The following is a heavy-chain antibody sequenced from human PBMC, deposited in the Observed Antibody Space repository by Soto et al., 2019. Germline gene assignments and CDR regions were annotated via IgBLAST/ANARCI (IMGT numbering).Heavy chain of an antibody. Sequence: QVQLVQSGAEVKKPGSSVKVSCKASGGTFSSYAISWVRQAPGQGLEWMGGIIPIFGTANYAQKFQGRVTITADESTSTAYMELSSLRSEDTALYFCARAGQRVGATTRHEYWGQGTLVTVSS. CDR3: ARAGQRVGATTRHEY. V-gene: IGHV1-69*01. CDR1: GGTFSSYA. J-gene: IGHJ4*02. CDR2: IIPIFGTA. D-gene: IGHD1-26*01.